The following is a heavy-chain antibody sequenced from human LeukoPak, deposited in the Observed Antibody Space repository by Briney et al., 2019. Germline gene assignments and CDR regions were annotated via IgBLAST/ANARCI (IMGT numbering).Heavy chain of an antibody. V-gene: IGHV5-51*01. Sequence: GEPLKISCKGSGYSFTTYWIGWVRQMPGKGLEWMEIIYPGDSDPRYSPSSQGHVTISADKSVSTAYLQWSSLKASDTAMYYCGRQVGASLYFDDWGQGTLVSVFS. CDR1: GYSFTTYW. CDR3: GRQVGASLYFDD. J-gene: IGHJ4*02. CDR2: IYPGDSDP. D-gene: IGHD1-26*01.